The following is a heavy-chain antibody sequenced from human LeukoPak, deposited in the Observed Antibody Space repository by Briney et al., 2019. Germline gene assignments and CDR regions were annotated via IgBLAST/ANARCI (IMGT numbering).Heavy chain of an antibody. Sequence: PGGSLRLSCAASGFTFSSYAMSWVRQAPGEGLEWVSAISGSGGSTYYADSVKGRFTISRDNSKNTLYLQMNSLRAEDTAVYYCAKGYYDSSGYGSYFDYWGQGTLVTVSS. D-gene: IGHD3-22*01. J-gene: IGHJ4*02. CDR1: GFTFSSYA. CDR2: ISGSGGST. V-gene: IGHV3-23*01. CDR3: AKGYYDSSGYGSYFDY.